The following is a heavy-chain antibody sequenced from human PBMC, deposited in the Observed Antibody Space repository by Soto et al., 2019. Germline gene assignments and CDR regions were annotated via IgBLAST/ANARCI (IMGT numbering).Heavy chain of an antibody. CDR3: ARGTMVRGVG. D-gene: IGHD3-10*01. CDR2: INHSGST. Sequence: PSETLSLTCAVYGGSFSGYYWSWIRQPPGKGLEWIGEINHSGSTNYNPSLKSRVTISVDTSKNQFSLKLSSVTAADTAVYYCARGTMVRGVGWGQGTLVTVSS. CDR1: GGSFSGYY. J-gene: IGHJ4*02. V-gene: IGHV4-34*01.